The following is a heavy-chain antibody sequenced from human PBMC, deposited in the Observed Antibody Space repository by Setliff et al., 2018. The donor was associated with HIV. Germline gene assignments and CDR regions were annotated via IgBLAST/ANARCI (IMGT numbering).Heavy chain of an antibody. V-gene: IGHV4-61*09. J-gene: IGHJ4*02. CDR2: IYTSGST. Sequence: SETLSLTCTVSGGSISSGSYYWSWIRQPAGKGLEWIGHIYTSGSTNYNPSLKSRVTISVDTSKNQFSLKLSSVTAADTAVYYCARVDPVFGNRRTGTTDYWGQGTLVTVSS. D-gene: IGHD1-7*01. CDR3: ARVDPVFGNRRTGTTDY. CDR1: GGSISSGSYY.